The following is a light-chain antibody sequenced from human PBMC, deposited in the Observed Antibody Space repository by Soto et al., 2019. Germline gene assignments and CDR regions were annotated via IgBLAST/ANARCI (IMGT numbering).Light chain of an antibody. Sequence: DIQMTQSPSSLSASVGDRVTITCRASQGIRNYLAWFQQKPGKATKSLIYAASSLQSGVPSKFSGSGFGTDFTLTISSLQPEDFATYYCQQYYSYPPTFGQGTKVEI. CDR3: QQYYSYPPT. CDR1: QGIRNY. J-gene: IGKJ1*01. V-gene: IGKV1-16*02. CDR2: AAS.